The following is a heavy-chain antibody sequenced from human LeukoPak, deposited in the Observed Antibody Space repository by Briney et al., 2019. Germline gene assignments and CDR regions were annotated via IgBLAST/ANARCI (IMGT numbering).Heavy chain of an antibody. CDR1: GFTFSSYG. CDR2: ISYDGSNK. J-gene: IGHJ1*01. CDR3: AKVEDDFGEQH. D-gene: IGHD1-1*01. Sequence: GGSLRLSCAASGFTFSSYGMHWVRQAPGKGLEWVTVISYDGSNKKYADSVKGRFTISRDNSKNTLYLQMNSLRTEDTAVYYCAKVEDDFGEQHWGQGTPVTVSS. V-gene: IGHV3-30*18.